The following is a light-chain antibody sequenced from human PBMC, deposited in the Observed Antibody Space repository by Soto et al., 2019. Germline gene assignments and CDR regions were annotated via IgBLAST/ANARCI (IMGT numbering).Light chain of an antibody. Sequence: SYELTQPPSVSVSPGQTASITCSGDKLGDKYASWYQQKPGQSPVMVIYQDTKRPSGIPERFSGSKSGNTATLTISGTQAMDEADYYGQAWDATTAAFGGGTKLTVL. CDR2: QDT. V-gene: IGLV3-1*01. CDR1: KLGDKY. J-gene: IGLJ2*01. CDR3: QAWDATTAA.